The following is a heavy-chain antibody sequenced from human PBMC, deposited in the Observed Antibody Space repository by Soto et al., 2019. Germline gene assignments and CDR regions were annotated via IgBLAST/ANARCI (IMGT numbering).Heavy chain of an antibody. D-gene: IGHD6-13*01. Sequence: GGSLRLSCAASGFTVSSNYMSWVRPAPGKGLEWVSVIYSGGSTYYADSVKGRFTISRDNSKNTLYLQMNSLRAEDTAVYYCARANSSRVYYYYYYMDVWGKGTTVTVSS. CDR3: ARANSSRVYYYYYYMDV. CDR1: GFTVSSNY. J-gene: IGHJ6*03. CDR2: IYSGGST. V-gene: IGHV3-66*01.